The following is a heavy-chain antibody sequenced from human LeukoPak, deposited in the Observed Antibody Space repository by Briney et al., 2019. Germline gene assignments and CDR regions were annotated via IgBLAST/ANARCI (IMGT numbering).Heavy chain of an antibody. V-gene: IGHV3-21*01. CDR3: AKDFRVRFGGLWNY. CDR2: ISSSSSYI. J-gene: IGHJ4*02. Sequence: GGSLRLSCAASGFTFSSYSMNWVRQAPGKGLEWVSSISSSSSYIYYADSVKGRFTISRDNAKNSLYLQMNSLRAEDTAVYYCAKDFRVRFGGLWNYWGQGTLATVSS. D-gene: IGHD3-10*01. CDR1: GFTFSSYS.